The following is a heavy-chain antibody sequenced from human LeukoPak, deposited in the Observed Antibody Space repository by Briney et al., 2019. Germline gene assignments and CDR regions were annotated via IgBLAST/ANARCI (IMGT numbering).Heavy chain of an antibody. CDR2: ISTSSSYI. V-gene: IGHV3-21*01. J-gene: IGHJ3*02. D-gene: IGHD2-15*01. CDR1: AFTFSSYS. CDR3: ARVPRLGYCSGGSCYSYAFDI. Sequence: GGSLRLSCAPSAFTFSSYSMNWVRQAPGKGLEWVSSISTSSSYIYYADSVKGRFTISRDNAKNSLYLQMNSLRAEDTAVYYCARVPRLGYCSGGSCYSYAFDIWGQGTMVTVSS.